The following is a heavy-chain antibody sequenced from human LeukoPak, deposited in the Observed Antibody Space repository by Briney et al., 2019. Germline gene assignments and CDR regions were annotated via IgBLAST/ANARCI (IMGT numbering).Heavy chain of an antibody. V-gene: IGHV3-21*01. CDR2: ISSSSSYI. CDR1: GFTFSSYC. D-gene: IGHD2-2*01. CDR3: ARDPNADCSSTSCARDLDY. Sequence: GGSLRLSCAASGFTFSSYCMNWVRQAPGKGLEWVSSISSSSSYIYYADSVKGRFTISRDNAKNSLYLQMNSLRAEDTAVYYCARDPNADCSSTSCARDLDYWGQGTLVTVSS. J-gene: IGHJ4*02.